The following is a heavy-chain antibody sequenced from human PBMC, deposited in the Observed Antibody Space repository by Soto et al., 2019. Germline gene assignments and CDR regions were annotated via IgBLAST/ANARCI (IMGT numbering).Heavy chain of an antibody. CDR1: GFTFSNAW. Sequence: GGSLRLSCAASGFTFSNAWMSWVRQAPGKGLEWVGRIKSKTDGGTTDYAAPVKGRFTISRDDSKNTLYLQMNSLKTEDTAVYYCTTDSGDHFWGFYFDYWGQGTLVTVSS. V-gene: IGHV3-15*01. J-gene: IGHJ4*02. CDR3: TTDSGDHFWGFYFDY. D-gene: IGHD3-16*01. CDR2: IKSKTDGGTT.